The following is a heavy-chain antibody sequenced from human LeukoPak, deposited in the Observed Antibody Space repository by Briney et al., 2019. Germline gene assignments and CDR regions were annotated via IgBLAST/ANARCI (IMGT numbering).Heavy chain of an antibody. CDR1: GFTFSTYS. CDR2: ISSSSGFI. CDR3: ARVRSSSQTYAFDI. V-gene: IGHV3-21*01. J-gene: IGHJ3*02. Sequence: GGSLRLSCAASGFTFSTYSMNWVRQAPGKGLEWVSSISSSSGFIYYADSVKGRFTISRDNAKNSLCLQMNSLRAEDTAVYYCARVRSSSQTYAFDIWGQGTMVTVSS. D-gene: IGHD2-2*01.